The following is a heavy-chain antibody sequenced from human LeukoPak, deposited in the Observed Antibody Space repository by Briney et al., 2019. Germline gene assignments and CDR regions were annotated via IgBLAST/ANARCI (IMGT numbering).Heavy chain of an antibody. CDR3: ARHYGP. V-gene: IGHV4-34*01. J-gene: IGHJ4*02. CDR1: GGSFSGYY. CDR2: IHHSGRT. D-gene: IGHD3-16*01. Sequence: SETLSLTCAVYGGSFSGYYWGWIRQPPGKGLEWIGEIHHSGRTKYNPTLKSRVTISVDTSKNQFSLKLNSVTATDTAVYYCARHYGPWGQGTLVTVSS.